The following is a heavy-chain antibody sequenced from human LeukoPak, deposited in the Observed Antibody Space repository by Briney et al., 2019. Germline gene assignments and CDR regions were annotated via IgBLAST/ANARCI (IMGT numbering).Heavy chain of an antibody. Sequence: SETLSLTCTVSGGSISSHYWSWIQQPPGKGLEWIGYIYYSGSTNYNPSLKSRVTISVDTSKNQFSLKLSSVTAADTAVYYCARALPFYDSSGYYPTIRGIDAFDIWGQGTMVTVSS. V-gene: IGHV4-59*11. D-gene: IGHD3-22*01. CDR2: IYYSGST. J-gene: IGHJ3*02. CDR1: GGSISSHY. CDR3: ARALPFYDSSGYYPTIRGIDAFDI.